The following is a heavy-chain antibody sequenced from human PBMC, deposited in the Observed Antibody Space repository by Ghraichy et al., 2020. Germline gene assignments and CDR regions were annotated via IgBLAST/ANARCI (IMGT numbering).Heavy chain of an antibody. Sequence: SETLSLTCTVSGGSISSYYWSWFRQPPGKGLEWIGYIYYSGSTNYNPSLKSRVTISVDTSKNQFSLKLSSVTAADTAVYYCARDRAVTHYYYYGMDVWGQGTTVTVSS. CDR1: GGSISSYY. V-gene: IGHV4-59*01. D-gene: IGHD5-18*01. CDR3: ARDRAVTHYYYYGMDV. J-gene: IGHJ6*02. CDR2: IYYSGST.